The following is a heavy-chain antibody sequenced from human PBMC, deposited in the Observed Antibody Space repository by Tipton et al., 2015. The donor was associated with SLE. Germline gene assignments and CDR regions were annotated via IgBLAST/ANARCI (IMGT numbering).Heavy chain of an antibody. V-gene: IGHV3-30*18. Sequence: SLRLSCAASGFIFSSYGMHWVRQAPGKGLEWLAVITYDGGNTYYADSVRGRFTMSRDNSQNTVYLQMNSLRVEDTAVYYCTKDLGIAVASHYWGQGTLVVVSS. J-gene: IGHJ4*02. D-gene: IGHD6-19*01. CDR1: GFIFSSYG. CDR2: ITYDGGNT. CDR3: TKDLGIAVASHY.